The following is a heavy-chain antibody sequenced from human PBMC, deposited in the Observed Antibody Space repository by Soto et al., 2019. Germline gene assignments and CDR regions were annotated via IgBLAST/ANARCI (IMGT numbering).Heavy chain of an antibody. Sequence: QVRLVESGGGVAQPGRSLRLSCAASGFTFSTYGIYWVRQTPGKGLEWAAAISYDGLNQYYADSVKGRFTISRDNSKNEIYLQMSSLRIEDTAVYYCAKDRGGGAAHPRGGMDVWGQGTTVIVSS. J-gene: IGHJ6*02. CDR1: GFTFSTYG. CDR3: AKDRGGGAAHPRGGMDV. V-gene: IGHV3-30*18. D-gene: IGHD6-6*01. CDR2: ISYDGLNQ.